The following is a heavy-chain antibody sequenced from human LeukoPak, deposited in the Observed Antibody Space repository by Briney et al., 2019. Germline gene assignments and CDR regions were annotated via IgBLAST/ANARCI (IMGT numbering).Heavy chain of an antibody. V-gene: IGHV3-9*01. CDR3: AKDIGYYYDSSGYPDY. CDR1: GFTFDDYA. Sequence: GRSLRLSCAASGFTFDDYAMHWVRQAPGKGLEWVSGISWNSGSIGYADSVKGRFTISRDNAKNSLYLQMNSLRAEDTALYYCAKDIGYYYDSSGYPDYWGQGTLVTVSS. CDR2: ISWNSGSI. D-gene: IGHD3-22*01. J-gene: IGHJ4*02.